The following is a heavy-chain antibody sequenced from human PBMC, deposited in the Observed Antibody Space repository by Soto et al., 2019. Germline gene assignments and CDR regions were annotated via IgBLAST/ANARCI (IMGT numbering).Heavy chain of an antibody. CDR2: INAANGDT. Sequence: ASVEVASTSSRYTVWTYVVHGLLNAPGRGLEWMGWINAANGDTGYSRTFQDRVTISRDISASTAYMELSSLRSEDTAVYYCARKDYYGSGIYYFDHWGQGTLVTVSS. CDR1: RYTVWTYV. J-gene: IGHJ4*02. CDR3: ARKDYYGSGIYYFDH. D-gene: IGHD3-10*01. V-gene: IGHV1-3*01.